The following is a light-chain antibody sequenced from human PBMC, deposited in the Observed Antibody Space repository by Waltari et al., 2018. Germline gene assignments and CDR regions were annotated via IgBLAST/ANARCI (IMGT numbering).Light chain of an antibody. CDR1: QSVSSSH. Sequence: ETVLTQSPGTLSLSPGERATLSCRASQSVSSSHLAWYQQKPGQAPRGLIYTTSNRATGIPDRFSGSGSGTDFTLTISRLEAEDFAVYYCQKYGGSPPYTFGLGTKLEIK. CDR3: QKYGGSPPYT. J-gene: IGKJ2*01. CDR2: TTS. V-gene: IGKV3-20*01.